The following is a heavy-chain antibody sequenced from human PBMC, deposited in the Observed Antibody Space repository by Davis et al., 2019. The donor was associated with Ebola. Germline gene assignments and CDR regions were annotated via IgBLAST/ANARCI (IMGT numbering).Heavy chain of an antibody. CDR1: GGSVSSGSYY. CDR3: ARMPTVTADHWYFDL. D-gene: IGHD4-17*01. V-gene: IGHV4-61*01. Sequence: MPSETLSLTCTVSGGSVSSGSYYWSWIRQPPGKGLEWIGEINHSGSTNYNPSLKSRVTISVDTSKNQFSLKLSSVTAADTAVYYCARMPTVTADHWYFDLWGRGTLVAVSS. CDR2: INHSGST. J-gene: IGHJ2*01.